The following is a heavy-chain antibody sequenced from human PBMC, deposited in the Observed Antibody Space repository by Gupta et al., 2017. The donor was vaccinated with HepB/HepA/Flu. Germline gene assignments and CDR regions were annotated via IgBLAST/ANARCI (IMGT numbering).Heavy chain of an antibody. CDR2: IRNKLDGGTT. V-gene: IGHV3-15*01. Sequence: AASGFTFSQDWMSWIRQAPGKGLEWVGRIRNKLDGGTTDYAAPVKGRFTISRDDSKDTLYLQMNSLKTEDTAVYFCAAFNSKDSFYIWGRGTMVTVSS. CDR3: AAFNSKDSFYI. CDR1: GFTFSQDW. J-gene: IGHJ3*02. D-gene: IGHD2/OR15-2a*01.